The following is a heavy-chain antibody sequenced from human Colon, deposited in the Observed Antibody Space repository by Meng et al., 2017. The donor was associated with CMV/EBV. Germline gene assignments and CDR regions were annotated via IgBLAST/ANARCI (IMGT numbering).Heavy chain of an antibody. D-gene: IGHD2-8*02. CDR1: GFSLTTTGAG. V-gene: IGHV2-5*02. J-gene: IGHJ4*02. CDR2: IHWDDDK. Sequence: ITLKESGPALVKPTPPLTLTWTFSGFSLTTTGAGVAWVRQPPGKAPELLALIHWDDDKRYSPSLKNRLNITKDTSKNQVVLSMTDLDPADTGTFYCARHSLTILTDWGQGALVTVSS. CDR3: ARHSLTILTD.